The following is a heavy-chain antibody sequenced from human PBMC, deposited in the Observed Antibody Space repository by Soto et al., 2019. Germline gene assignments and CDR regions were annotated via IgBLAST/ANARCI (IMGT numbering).Heavy chain of an antibody. J-gene: IGHJ4*02. D-gene: IGHD5-12*01. CDR3: ARDKTGYSGYY. CDR1: GFTFSSYA. V-gene: IGHV3-30-3*01. CDR2: ISYDGSNK. Sequence: QVQLVESGGGVVQPGRSLRLSCAASGFTFSSYAMHWVRQAPGKGLEWVAVISYDGSNKYYADSVKGRFTIYRDNSKNPRYLQMSCLSAEDTAVYYCARDKTGYSGYYWGQGTLVTVSS.